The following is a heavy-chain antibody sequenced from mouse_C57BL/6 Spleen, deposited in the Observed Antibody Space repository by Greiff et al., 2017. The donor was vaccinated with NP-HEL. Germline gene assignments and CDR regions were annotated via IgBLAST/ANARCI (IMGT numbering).Heavy chain of an antibody. CDR2: INPSSGYT. D-gene: IGHD2-5*01. J-gene: IGHJ2*01. V-gene: IGHV1-4*01. CDR3: ARSVVGDYSKPLYFDY. Sequence: VQLQQSGAELARPGASVKMSCKASGYTFTSYTMHWVKQRPGQGLEWIGYINPSSGYTKYNQKFKDKATLTADKSSSTAYMQLSTLTSEYSAVYYCARSVVGDYSKPLYFDYWGQGTTLTVSS. CDR1: GYTFTSYT.